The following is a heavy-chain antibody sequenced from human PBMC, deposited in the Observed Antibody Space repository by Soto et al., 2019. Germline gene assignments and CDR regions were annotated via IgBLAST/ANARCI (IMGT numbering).Heavy chain of an antibody. J-gene: IGHJ4*02. V-gene: IGHV3-7*01. CDR2: IKEDGSQK. CDR3: ERMGADY. Sequence: EVQLVESGGGLVQPGGSLRLSCVASGFTFSSYWMSWVRQAPGKGLEWVANIKEDGSQKNYVDSVKGRFTISRDNAKNSLYLQMSSLRAEDTAVYYCERMGADYWGQGTLVTVSS. D-gene: IGHD3-16*01. CDR1: GFTFSSYW.